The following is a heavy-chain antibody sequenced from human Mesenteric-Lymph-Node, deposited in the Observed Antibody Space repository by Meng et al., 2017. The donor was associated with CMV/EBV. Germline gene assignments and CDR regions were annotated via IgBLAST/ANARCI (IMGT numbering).Heavy chain of an antibody. D-gene: IGHD3-22*01. CDR1: SSSTDY. CDR2: LDYGGAT. Sequence: SSSTDYWGWIRQPQGKGMEWMGGLDYGGATYDKQYIRGRVTRSIDTSKNQFSLRLSSVTAADTAVFYCERHSSGLTYYFDSSGYYSHWGPGTLVTVSS. V-gene: IGHV4-39*01. CDR3: ERHSSGLTYYFDSSGYYSH. J-gene: IGHJ4*02.